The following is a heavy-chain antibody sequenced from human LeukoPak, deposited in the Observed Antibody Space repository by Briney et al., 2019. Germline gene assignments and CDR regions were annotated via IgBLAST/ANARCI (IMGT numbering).Heavy chain of an antibody. CDR1: GFTLSSYA. V-gene: IGHV3-23*01. D-gene: IGHD2-2*01. CDR3: AQRYCTTTSCSYYLYYGLDV. Sequence: GGSLRLFCVASGFTLSSYAMGGVRQAPGKGLEWVFAIIGRCDSTFCADCVKGLFTIYRDNSKNTLYLQMNSLRAEDTAVYYCAQRYCTTTSCSYYLYYGLDVWAQGTTVSVSS. J-gene: IGHJ6*01. CDR2: IIGRCDST.